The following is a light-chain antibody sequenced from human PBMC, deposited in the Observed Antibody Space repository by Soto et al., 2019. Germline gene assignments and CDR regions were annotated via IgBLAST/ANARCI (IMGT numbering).Light chain of an antibody. J-gene: IGKJ1*01. CDR2: GAS. CDR3: QQHNNWPPWT. V-gene: IGKV3-15*01. CDR1: QSVDSN. Sequence: EIVMTQSPVTLSVSPGERATFSCRASQSVDSNLAWYQQKPGQAPRLLIYGASTRATGIPARFSGSGSGTEFTLTISSLPFEDFAVYYCQQHNNWPPWTFGQGTTVEIK.